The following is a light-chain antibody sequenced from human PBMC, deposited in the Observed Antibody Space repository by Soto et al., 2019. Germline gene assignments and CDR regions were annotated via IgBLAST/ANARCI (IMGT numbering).Light chain of an antibody. Sequence: QSVPTQPPSVSGAPGQRVTISCTGSSSNIGAGYDVHWYQQPPGTAPKLLIYGNSNRPSGVPDRFSGSKSGTSASLAITGLQAEDEADYYCQSYDSSLSGSQVFGTGTKVTVL. CDR2: GNS. CDR1: SSNIGAGYD. V-gene: IGLV1-40*01. CDR3: QSYDSSLSGSQV. J-gene: IGLJ1*01.